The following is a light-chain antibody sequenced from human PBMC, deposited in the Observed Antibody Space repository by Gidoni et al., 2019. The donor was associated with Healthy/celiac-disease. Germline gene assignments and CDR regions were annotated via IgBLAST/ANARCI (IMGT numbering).Light chain of an antibody. Sequence: DIQMTQSPSSVSASVGDRVTITCRASQGISCWLAWYQQKPGKAPKLLIYAASSLQSGVPSRFSGIGAGTDFTLTISSLQPEDFATYFCQQANSFPLTFGQWTRLEIK. CDR3: QQANSFPLT. J-gene: IGKJ5*01. CDR2: AAS. V-gene: IGKV1-12*01. CDR1: QGISCW.